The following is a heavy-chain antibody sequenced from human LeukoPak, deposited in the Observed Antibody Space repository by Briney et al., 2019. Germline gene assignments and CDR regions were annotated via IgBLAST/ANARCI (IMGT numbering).Heavy chain of an antibody. CDR2: IRDDGGET. CDR3: ARDKPRGSYYGSIFDS. CDR1: GFTFSSYW. V-gene: IGHV3-7*01. J-gene: IGHJ4*02. D-gene: IGHD1-26*01. Sequence: GGSLRPSCEASGFTFSSYWMSWVRQAPGKGLEWVANIRDDGGETYYVDSVKGRFTISRDNAKSSLFLQMNSLRAEDAAVYYCARDKPRGSYYGSIFDSWGQGTLVTVSS.